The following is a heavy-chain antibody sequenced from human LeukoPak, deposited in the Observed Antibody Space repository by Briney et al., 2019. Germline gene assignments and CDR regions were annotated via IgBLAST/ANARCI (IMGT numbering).Heavy chain of an antibody. Sequence: GGSLRLSCAASRFTFSSYAMTWVRQAPGKGLEWVSTISGSGGSTYYADSVKGRFTISRDNSKNTLYLQMNSLRAEDTAVYYCAKVASYDVLTGYPDYWGQGTLVTVSS. CDR3: AKVASYDVLTGYPDY. D-gene: IGHD3-9*01. V-gene: IGHV3-23*01. CDR2: ISGSGGST. J-gene: IGHJ4*02. CDR1: RFTFSSYA.